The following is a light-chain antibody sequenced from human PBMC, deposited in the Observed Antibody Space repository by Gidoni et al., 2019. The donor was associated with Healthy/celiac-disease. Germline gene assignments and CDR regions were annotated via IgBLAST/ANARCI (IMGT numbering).Light chain of an antibody. CDR3: QQYNNWPRT. V-gene: IGKV3-15*01. CDR2: GAS. Sequence: EIVMTQSPATLSVSPGESATLSCRASQSVSSRLAWYQQKPGQAPRLLIYGASTRATGIPARFSGSGSGTEFTLTISSLQSEDFAVYYCQQYNNWPRTFXQXTKVEIK. J-gene: IGKJ1*01. CDR1: QSVSSR.